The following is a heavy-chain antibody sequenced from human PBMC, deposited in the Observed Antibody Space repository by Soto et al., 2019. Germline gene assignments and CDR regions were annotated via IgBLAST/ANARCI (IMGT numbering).Heavy chain of an antibody. CDR2: ISTSGNII. D-gene: IGHD3-22*01. CDR3: ATDIDYYDSTGYQDQ. Sequence: GGSLRLSCAASGFTISSYEMNWVRQAPGKGLEWISYISTSGNIIHYADSVNGRFTISRDNAKNSLYLQMNSLRVEDTAVYYCATDIDYYDSTGYQDQWGQGALDTVSS. V-gene: IGHV3-48*03. J-gene: IGHJ4*02. CDR1: GFTISSYE.